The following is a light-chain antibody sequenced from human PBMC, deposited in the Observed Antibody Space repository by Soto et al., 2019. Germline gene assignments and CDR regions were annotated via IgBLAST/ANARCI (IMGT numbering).Light chain of an antibody. J-gene: IGKJ5*01. CDR3: QQRSNWPIT. Sequence: EIVLTQSPATLSLSPGERATLSCRASQSVDIFLAWYQQRPGQAPRLLIYDAVNRATGIPARFSGSGSGTDFNLTISSPEPEDLAVYYCQQRSNWPITFCQGTRLEIK. CDR2: DAV. V-gene: IGKV3-11*01. CDR1: QSVDIF.